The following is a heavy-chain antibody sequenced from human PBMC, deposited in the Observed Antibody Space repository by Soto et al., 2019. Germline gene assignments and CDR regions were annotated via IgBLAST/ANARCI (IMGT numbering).Heavy chain of an antibody. D-gene: IGHD1-1*01. J-gene: IGHJ5*02. CDR3: ARDSGTWATNWFDP. CDR2: TYYRSKWYN. Sequence: SQTLSLPCAISGDSVPNNSAAWNWIRQSPSRGLEWLGRTYYRSKWYNDYAVSVKSRITVNPDTSKNQFSLQLNSVTPEDTAVYYCARDSGTWATNWFDPWGQGTLVTVSS. CDR1: GDSVPNNSAA. V-gene: IGHV6-1*01.